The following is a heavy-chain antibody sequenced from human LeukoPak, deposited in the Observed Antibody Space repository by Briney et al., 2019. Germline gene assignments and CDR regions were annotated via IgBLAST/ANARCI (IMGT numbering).Heavy chain of an antibody. D-gene: IGHD6-19*01. CDR2: ISYDGSNK. Sequence: PGGSLRLSCAASGFTFSSYGMHWVRQAPGKGLEWVAVISYDGSNKYYADSVKGRFTISRGNSKNTLYLQMNSLRAEDTAVYYCARGSSGWYPGPIDYWGQGTLVTVSS. CDR3: ARGSSGWYPGPIDY. J-gene: IGHJ4*02. V-gene: IGHV3-30*03. CDR1: GFTFSSYG.